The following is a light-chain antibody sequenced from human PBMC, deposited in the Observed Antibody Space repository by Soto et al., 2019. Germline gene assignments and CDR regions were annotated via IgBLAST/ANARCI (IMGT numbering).Light chain of an antibody. J-gene: IGKJ1*01. CDR3: QQYDMSSGK. CDR1: QSISNY. Sequence: DIQMTQSPSSLAASVGDRVTITCRASQSISNYLNWYQQKPGEAPKLLIYAAYTLQSGVPSRFGGSGSVTDFTLTISSLQHEDFATYYCQQYDMSSGKFGKGTKVDIK. CDR2: AAY. V-gene: IGKV1-39*01.